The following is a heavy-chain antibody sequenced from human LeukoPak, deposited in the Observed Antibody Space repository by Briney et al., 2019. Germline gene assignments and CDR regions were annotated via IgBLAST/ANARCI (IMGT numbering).Heavy chain of an antibody. CDR3: ARGFRGDNFDY. CDR1: GGSFSGYF. CDR2: INHSGST. D-gene: IGHD7-27*01. J-gene: IGHJ4*02. V-gene: IGHV4-34*01. Sequence: SETLSLTCGVYGGSFSGYFWSWIRQPPGKGLEWIGEINHSGSTDHNPSLKSRVTISVDTSKNQFSLKLSSVTAADTAVYFCARGFRGDNFDYWGQGTLVTVSS.